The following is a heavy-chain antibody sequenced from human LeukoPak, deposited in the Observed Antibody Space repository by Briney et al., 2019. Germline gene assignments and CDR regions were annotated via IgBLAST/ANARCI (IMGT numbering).Heavy chain of an antibody. Sequence: AASVKVSCKASGYTFTSYGISGVRQAPGQELEWMGWISAYNGNTNYAQKLQGRVTMTTDTSTSTAYMELRSLRSDDTAVYYCARSYLIVVVPAALGIDPWGQGTLVTVSS. D-gene: IGHD2-2*01. J-gene: IGHJ5*02. CDR1: GYTFTSYG. V-gene: IGHV1-18*01. CDR3: ARSYLIVVVPAALGIDP. CDR2: ISAYNGNT.